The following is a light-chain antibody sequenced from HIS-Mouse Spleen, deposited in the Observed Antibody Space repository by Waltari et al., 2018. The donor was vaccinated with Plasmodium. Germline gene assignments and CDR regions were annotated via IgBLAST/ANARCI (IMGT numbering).Light chain of an antibody. Sequence: QSALPQPPSASGSPGQSVTISCTGTTSDVGVYNYVPWDQQHPGQAPNRMIYEVSKRPSGVPDRFSGSKSGNTASRTVSGLQAEDEADYYGSSYAGSNNLVFGGGTKLTVL. V-gene: IGLV2-8*01. CDR1: TSDVGVYNY. J-gene: IGLJ2*01. CDR3: SSYAGSNNLV. CDR2: EVS.